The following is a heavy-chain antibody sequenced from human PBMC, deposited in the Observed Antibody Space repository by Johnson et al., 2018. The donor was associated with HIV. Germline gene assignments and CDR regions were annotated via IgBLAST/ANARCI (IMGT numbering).Heavy chain of an antibody. CDR3: ARDKDYGGNHDAFDI. V-gene: IGHV3-23*04. CDR1: GFTFSDCA. Sequence: VQLVESGGGLVQPRGSLRLSCAASGFTFSDCAMSWVRQGPGKGLVWVSRINGDGSGITYADSVKGRFTISRDNAKNTLYLQMNSLRAEDTAVYYCARDKDYGGNHDAFDIWGQGTMVTVSS. J-gene: IGHJ3*02. CDR2: INGDGSGI. D-gene: IGHD4-23*01.